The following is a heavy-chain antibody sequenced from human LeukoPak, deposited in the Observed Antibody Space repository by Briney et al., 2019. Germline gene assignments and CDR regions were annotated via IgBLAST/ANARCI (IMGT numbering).Heavy chain of an antibody. CDR2: IWYDGSNK. Sequence: GGSLRLSCAASGFTFSSFGMHWVRQAPGKGLEGVAVIWYDGSNKYYADSVKGRFTISRDNSKNTLYLQMNSLRAEDTAVYYCARESDYYFDYWGQGTLVTVSS. CDR1: GFTFSSFG. CDR3: ARESDYYFDY. J-gene: IGHJ4*02. V-gene: IGHV3-33*01.